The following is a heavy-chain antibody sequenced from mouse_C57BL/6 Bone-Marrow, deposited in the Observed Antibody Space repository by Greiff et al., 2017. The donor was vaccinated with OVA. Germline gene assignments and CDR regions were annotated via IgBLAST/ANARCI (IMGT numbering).Heavy chain of an antibody. D-gene: IGHD1-1*01. CDR3: ARNPLYYYGSSYSFDY. V-gene: IGHV5-4*03. CDR2: ISDGGSYT. CDR1: GFTFSSYA. Sequence: EVKVVESGGGLVKPGGSLKLSCAASGFTFSSYAMSWVRQTPEKRLEWVATISDGGSYTYYPDNVKGRFTISRDNAKNNLYLQMSHLKSEDTAMYYCARNPLYYYGSSYSFDYWGQGTTLTVSS. J-gene: IGHJ2*01.